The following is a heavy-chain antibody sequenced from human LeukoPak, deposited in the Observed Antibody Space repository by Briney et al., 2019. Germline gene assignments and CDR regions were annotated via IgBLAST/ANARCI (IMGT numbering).Heavy chain of an antibody. J-gene: IGHJ4*02. CDR2: IYYSGST. V-gene: IGHV4-59*01. CDR3: ARLAVAAYDY. CDR1: GGSFSGYY. Sequence: PSETLSLTCAVYGGSFSGYYWSWIRQPPGKGLEWIGYIYYSGSTNYNPSLKSRVTISVDTSKNQFSLKLSSVTAADTAVYYCARLAVAAYDYWGQGTLVTVSS. D-gene: IGHD6-19*01.